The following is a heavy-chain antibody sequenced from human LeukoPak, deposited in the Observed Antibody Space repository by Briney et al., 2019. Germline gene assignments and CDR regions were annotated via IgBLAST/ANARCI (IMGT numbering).Heavy chain of an antibody. CDR3: AREGSYYDFWSGYRTPNY. D-gene: IGHD3-3*01. CDR2: INHSGST. Sequence: PSETLSLTCAVYGGSFSGYYWSWIRQPPGKGLEWIGEINHSGSTNYNPSLKSRVTISVDTSKNQFSLKLSSVTAADTAVYYCAREGSYYDFWSGYRTPNYWSQGTLVTVSS. V-gene: IGHV4-34*01. CDR1: GGSFSGYY. J-gene: IGHJ4*02.